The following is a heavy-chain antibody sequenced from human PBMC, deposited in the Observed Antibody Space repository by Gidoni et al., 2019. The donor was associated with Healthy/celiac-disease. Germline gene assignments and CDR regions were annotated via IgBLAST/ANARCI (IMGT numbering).Heavy chain of an antibody. J-gene: IGHJ4*02. CDR2: ISSSSSYI. CDR1: GFTFSSYS. V-gene: IGHV3-21*01. Sequence: EVQLVESGGGLVKPGGSLRLSCAASGFTFSSYSMNWVRQAPGKGLEWVSSISSSSSYIYYADSVKGRFTISRDNAKNSLYLQMNSLRAEDTAVYYCARGQGYSSREGRRPSLFDYWGQGTLVTVSS. CDR3: ARGQGYSSREGRRPSLFDY. D-gene: IGHD6-13*01.